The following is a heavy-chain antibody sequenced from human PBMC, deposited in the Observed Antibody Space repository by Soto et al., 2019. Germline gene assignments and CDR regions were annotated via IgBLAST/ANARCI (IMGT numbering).Heavy chain of an antibody. J-gene: IGHJ3*02. CDR2: IYYSGST. Sequence: KTSETLSLTCTVSGGSISSYYWSWIRQPPGKGLEWIGYIYYSGSTNYNPSLKSRVTISVDTSKNQFSLKLSSVTAADTAVYYCAREGYYYDLGAFDIWGQGTMVTVSS. D-gene: IGHD3-22*01. CDR1: GGSISSYY. CDR3: AREGYYYDLGAFDI. V-gene: IGHV4-59*01.